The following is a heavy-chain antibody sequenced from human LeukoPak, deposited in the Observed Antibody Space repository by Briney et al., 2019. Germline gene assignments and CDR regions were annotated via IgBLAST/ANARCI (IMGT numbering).Heavy chain of an antibody. D-gene: IGHD6-13*01. CDR1: GFTFSSYW. CDR2: ISAGGGGT. J-gene: IGHJ4*02. V-gene: IGHV3-23*01. Sequence: PGGSLRLSCAASGFTFSSYWMSWVRQAPGKGLEWVSAISAGGGGTYYADSVKGRFTISRDNSKNTLYLQMNSLRAEDTAVYYCAKLIAAVGTAYWGQGTLLTVSS. CDR3: AKLIAAVGTAY.